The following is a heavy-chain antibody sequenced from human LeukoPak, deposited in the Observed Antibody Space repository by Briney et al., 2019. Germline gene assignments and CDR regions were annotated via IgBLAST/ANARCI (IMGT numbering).Heavy chain of an antibody. CDR3: ARQSISGSSLSYFDY. CDR2: IYDSGST. CDR1: GGSISSYY. Sequence: PSAPLSLTCASAGGSISSYYWSWIRQPAGKGLEWIGNIYDSGSTNYNPSLKSRVTISVDTSKNQCSLKLSSVTAADTAVYYCARQSISGSSLSYFDYWGQGTLVNVSS. V-gene: IGHV4-59*01. D-gene: IGHD3-22*01. J-gene: IGHJ4*02.